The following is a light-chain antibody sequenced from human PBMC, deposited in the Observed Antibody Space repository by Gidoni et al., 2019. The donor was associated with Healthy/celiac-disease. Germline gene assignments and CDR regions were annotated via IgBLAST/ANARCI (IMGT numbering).Light chain of an antibody. V-gene: IGKV4-1*01. J-gene: IGKJ4*01. Sequence: DIVIPQFPDSLPVLLGERATINCKSSQSVLYSSNNKNYLASYQQKPGQPPKLLIYWASSRESGVPDRFSGSGSGTDFTLTISSLQAEDVAVYYCQQYYSTPQTFGGGTKVEIK. CDR1: QSVLYSSNNKNY. CDR3: QQYYSTPQT. CDR2: WAS.